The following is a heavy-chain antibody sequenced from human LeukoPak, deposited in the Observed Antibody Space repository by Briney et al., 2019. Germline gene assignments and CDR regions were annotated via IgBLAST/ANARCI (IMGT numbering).Heavy chain of an antibody. Sequence: PGGSLRLSCAASGFTFSSYAMSWVRQAPGKGLEWVSAIGGSGGSTYYADSVKGRFTISRDNSKNTLYLQMNSLRAEDTAVYYCAKVPVYYDFWSGSFDYWGQGTLVTVSS. V-gene: IGHV3-23*01. J-gene: IGHJ4*02. CDR2: IGGSGGST. CDR1: GFTFSSYA. D-gene: IGHD3-3*01. CDR3: AKVPVYYDFWSGSFDY.